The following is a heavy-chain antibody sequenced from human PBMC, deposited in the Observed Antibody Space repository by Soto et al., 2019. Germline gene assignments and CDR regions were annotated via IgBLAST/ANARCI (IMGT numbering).Heavy chain of an antibody. V-gene: IGHV2-5*02. Sequence: QITLKESGPTLVKPTQTLTLTCTFSGFSLSTSGVGVGWIRQPPGKALEWLALIYWDDDKRYSPSLKSRLTIHQDTSKHQVVLTMTNMDPVDTATYYCAHYPYASSVYSFLFEYWGQGTLGTVSS. D-gene: IGHD3-22*01. J-gene: IGHJ4*02. CDR1: GFSLSTSGVG. CDR3: AHYPYASSVYSFLFEY. CDR2: IYWDDDK.